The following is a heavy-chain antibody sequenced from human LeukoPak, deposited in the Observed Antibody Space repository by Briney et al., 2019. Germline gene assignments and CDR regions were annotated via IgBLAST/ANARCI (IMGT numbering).Heavy chain of an antibody. CDR1: GGSISSGDYY. D-gene: IGHD3-22*01. V-gene: IGHV4-31*03. CDR3: AREGYDSSYYYYLDY. CDR2: IYSGST. J-gene: IGHJ4*02. Sequence: PSQTLSFTCTVSGGSISSGDYYWSWIRQHPGKGLEWIGNIYSGSTYYNPSLKSRVTISVDTSKSQFSLKLSSVTAADTAVYYCAREGYDSSYYYYLDYWGQGTLVTVSS.